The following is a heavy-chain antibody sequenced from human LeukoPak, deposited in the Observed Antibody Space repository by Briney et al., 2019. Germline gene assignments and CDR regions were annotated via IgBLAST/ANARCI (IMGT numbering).Heavy chain of an antibody. CDR3: ASTHNNGRYLDY. J-gene: IGHJ4*02. CDR2: TYYRSKLYN. V-gene: IGHV6-1*01. CDR1: GDSLSNISAA. Sequence: SQTLSLTCALSGDSLSNISAAWNWLRQSPSRGLEWLGRTYYRSKLYNDSAVSVKSPITINPVTSKNQFSLQLNSVAPEDKAVYCCASTHNNGRYLDYWGQGALVTGTS. D-gene: IGHD2-8*01.